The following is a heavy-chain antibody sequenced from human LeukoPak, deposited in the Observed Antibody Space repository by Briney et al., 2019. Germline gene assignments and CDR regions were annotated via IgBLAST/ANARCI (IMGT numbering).Heavy chain of an antibody. V-gene: IGHV3-74*01. CDR1: GFTFSSYW. D-gene: IGHD3-10*01. Sequence: GGSLRLSCAASGFTFSSYWMHWVRQAPGKGLVWVSRINSDGSSTSYADSVKGRFTISRDNSKNTLYLQMNSLRAEDTAVYYCAKIPSITMVFFDPWGQGTLVTVSS. J-gene: IGHJ5*02. CDR2: INSDGSST. CDR3: AKIPSITMVFFDP.